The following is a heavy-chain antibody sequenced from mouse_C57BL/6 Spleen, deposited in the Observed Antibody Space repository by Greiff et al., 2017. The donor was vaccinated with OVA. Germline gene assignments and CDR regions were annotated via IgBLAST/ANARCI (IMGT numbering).Heavy chain of an antibody. CDR3: ARGSSGPGYFEY. CDR1: GYAFSSYW. D-gene: IGHD3-2*02. Sequence: VQLQQPGAELVKPGASVKISCKASGYAFSSYWMNWVKQRPGKGLEWIGQIYPGDGDTNYNGKFKGKATLTVDKSSSTAYMQLSSLTSEDSAVYLCARGSSGPGYFEYWGQGTPLTVSS. V-gene: IGHV1-80*01. J-gene: IGHJ2*01. CDR2: IYPGDGDT.